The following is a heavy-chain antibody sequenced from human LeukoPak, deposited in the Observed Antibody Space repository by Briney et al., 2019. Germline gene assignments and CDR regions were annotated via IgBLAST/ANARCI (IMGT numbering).Heavy chain of an antibody. CDR2: IWYDGSKK. Sequence: GGSLRLSCAASGFTFSNFGMHWVRQAPGKGLEWVAVIWYDGSKKYYADSVKGRFTISRDYSKNTLYLQMNSLRAEDTAVYYCARESSGLFDYWGQGTLVTVSS. V-gene: IGHV3-33*01. J-gene: IGHJ4*02. D-gene: IGHD3-22*01. CDR3: ARESSGLFDY. CDR1: GFTFSNFG.